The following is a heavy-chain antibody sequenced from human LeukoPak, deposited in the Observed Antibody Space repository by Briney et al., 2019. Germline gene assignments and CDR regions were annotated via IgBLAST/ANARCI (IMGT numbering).Heavy chain of an antibody. CDR1: GGSIGSYF. CDR3: ARDSAVRGVLGL. V-gene: IGHV4-59*01. CDR2: VYYSGST. D-gene: IGHD3-10*01. Sequence: SETLSLTCTISGGSIGSYFWNWIRQSPGKGLEWIGYVYYSGSTDYYPSLTSRATNSIDKSNNHFSLKLSSVAAAVPAVYYCARDSAVRGVLGLWGQGTLVPVSS. J-gene: IGHJ4*02.